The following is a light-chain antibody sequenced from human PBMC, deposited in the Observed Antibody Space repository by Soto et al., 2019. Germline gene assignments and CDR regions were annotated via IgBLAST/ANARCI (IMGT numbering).Light chain of an antibody. CDR1: TSDVGGYDY. V-gene: IGLV2-14*01. J-gene: IGLJ2*01. CDR2: EVS. CDR3: NSYTSSTSLV. Sequence: QSVLTQPASVSGSPGQSITISCTGTTSDVGGYDYVSWHQLHPGKAPKLMIYEVSNRPSGVSNRFSGSKSGNTASLTISGLQAEDEADYYCNSYTSSTSLVFGGGTKLTVL.